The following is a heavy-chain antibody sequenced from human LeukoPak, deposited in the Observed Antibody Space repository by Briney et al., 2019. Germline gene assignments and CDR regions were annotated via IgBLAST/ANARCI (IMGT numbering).Heavy chain of an antibody. D-gene: IGHD1-1*01. V-gene: IGHV1-69*02. CDR1: GGTFSSYT. CDR2: FIPILGIA. Sequence: ASVKVSCKASGGTFSSYTISWVRQAPGQGLEWMGRFIPILGIANYAQKFQGRVTITADKSTSTAYMELSSLRSEDTAVYYCARALRSTTTIDYWGQGTLVTVSS. J-gene: IGHJ4*02. CDR3: ARALRSTTTIDY.